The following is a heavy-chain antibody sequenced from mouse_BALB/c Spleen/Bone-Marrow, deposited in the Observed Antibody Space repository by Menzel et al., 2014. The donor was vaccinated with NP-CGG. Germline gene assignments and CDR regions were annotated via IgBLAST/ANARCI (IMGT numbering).Heavy chain of an antibody. CDR3: TRSNYGYWYFDV. V-gene: IGHV1S81*02. CDR2: INLSNGGT. J-gene: IGHJ1*01. Sequence: VKLMESGAELVKPGASVKLSCKASGYTFTRYYMYWIKQRPGQGLEWIGEINLSNGGTHFNEKFKSKATLTVDKSASTAYMQLSSLTSEDSAVYYCTRSNYGYWYFDVWGAGTTVTVSS. D-gene: IGHD1-1*01. CDR1: GYTFTRYY.